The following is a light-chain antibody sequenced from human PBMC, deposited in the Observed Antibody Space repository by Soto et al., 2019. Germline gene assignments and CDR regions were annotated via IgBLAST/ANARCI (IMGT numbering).Light chain of an antibody. V-gene: IGLV1-47*01. CDR1: SSNIGTNF. Sequence: QSVLTQPPSASGTPGQRVTISCSGGSSNIGTNFVSWYQLLPVTAPKLLIFRNNQRPSGVTDRFSGSRSGTSAPLAISGLRSEDEADYFCAAWDDNLSALVFGGGTKLTVL. CDR2: RNN. CDR3: AAWDDNLSALV. J-gene: IGLJ2*01.